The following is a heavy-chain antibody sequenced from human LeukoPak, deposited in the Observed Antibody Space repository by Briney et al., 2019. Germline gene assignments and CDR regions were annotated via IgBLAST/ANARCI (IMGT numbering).Heavy chain of an antibody. CDR3: AKSLVLYLVVVPAAPFDY. J-gene: IGHJ4*02. D-gene: IGHD2-2*01. CDR1: GFTFSSYA. CDR2: ISGSGGST. Sequence: GGFLRLSCAASGFTFSSYAMSWVRQAPGKGLEWVSAISGSGGSTYYADSVKGRFTISRDNSKNTLYLQMNSLRAEDTAVYYCAKSLVLYLVVVPAAPFDYWGQGTLVTVSS. V-gene: IGHV3-23*01.